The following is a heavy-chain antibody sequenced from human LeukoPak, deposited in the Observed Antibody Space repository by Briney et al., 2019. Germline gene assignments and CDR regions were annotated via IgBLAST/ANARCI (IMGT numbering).Heavy chain of an antibody. V-gene: IGHV3-74*01. D-gene: IGHD3-22*01. CDR2: INSEGSTI. Sequence: GGSLRLSCAGSGITFSTYWMHWVRQAPGKGLVWVSRINSEGSTISYTDSVKGRFTISRDNAKNTLFLQMNSLRAEDTAVYYCARISSDSISYYDHWGQGTLVTVSS. J-gene: IGHJ4*02. CDR1: GITFSTYW. CDR3: ARISSDSISYYDH.